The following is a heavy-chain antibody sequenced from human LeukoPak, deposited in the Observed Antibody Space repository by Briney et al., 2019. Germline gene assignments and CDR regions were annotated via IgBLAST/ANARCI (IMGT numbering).Heavy chain of an antibody. J-gene: IGHJ5*02. V-gene: IGHV4-31*03. Sequence: PSETLSLTCTVSGGSISSSGYCWSWIRQHPGKGLEWIGYIFYSGTTYYNPSLNSRVTISLDTSKNQFSLKVTSVTAADTAVYYCARRGIPAAGNWFDPWGQGTLVTVSS. D-gene: IGHD6-13*01. CDR2: IFYSGTT. CDR1: GGSISSSGYC. CDR3: ARRGIPAAGNWFDP.